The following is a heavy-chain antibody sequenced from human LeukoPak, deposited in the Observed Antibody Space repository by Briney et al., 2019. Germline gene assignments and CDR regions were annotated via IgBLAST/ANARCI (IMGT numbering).Heavy chain of an antibody. V-gene: IGHV4-38-2*02. J-gene: IGHJ5*02. CDR2: IYHSGST. CDR1: GYSISSGYY. CDR3: ARDKEAGIAVAGTGAWFDP. D-gene: IGHD6-19*01. Sequence: SETLSLTCTVSGYSISSGYYWGWIRQPPGKGLEWIGSIYHSGSTYYNPSLKSRVTISVDTSKNQFSLKLSSVTAADTAVYYCARDKEAGIAVAGTGAWFDPWGQGTLVTVSS.